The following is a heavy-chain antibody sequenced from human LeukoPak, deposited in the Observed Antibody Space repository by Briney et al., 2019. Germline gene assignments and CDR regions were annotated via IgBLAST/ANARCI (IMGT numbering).Heavy chain of an antibody. D-gene: IGHD2-21*02. V-gene: IGHV1-24*01. CDR1: GYTLTELS. J-gene: IGHJ4*02. CDR2: FDPEDGET. CDR3: ATGLAYCGGDCFNYFDY. Sequence: ASVKVSCKVSGYTLTELSMHWVRQAPGKGLEWMGGFDPEDGETIYAQKFQGRVTMTEDTSTDTAYMELSSLRSEDTAVYYCATGLAYCGGDCFNYFDYWGQGTLVTVS.